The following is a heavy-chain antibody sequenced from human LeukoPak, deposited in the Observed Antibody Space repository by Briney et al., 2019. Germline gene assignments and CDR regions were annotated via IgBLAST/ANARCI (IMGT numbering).Heavy chain of an antibody. CDR2: VYHNGDT. CDR1: GGSVSDYRSY. CDR3: ARASLSDSSAYP. Sequence: SETLSLTCTVSGGSVSDYRSYWPWIRQPPGKGLEWVGSVYHNGDTYYNPALKSRVTISVDTSKNQFSLKLSLVTAADTAVYYCARASLSDSSAYPWGQGTLVTVSS. J-gene: IGHJ5*02. V-gene: IGHV4-39*07. D-gene: IGHD3-22*01.